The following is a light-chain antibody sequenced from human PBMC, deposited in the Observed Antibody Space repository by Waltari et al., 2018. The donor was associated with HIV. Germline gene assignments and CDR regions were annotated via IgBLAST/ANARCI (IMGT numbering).Light chain of an antibody. Sequence: EIVMTQSPATLSVSPGESATLSCRASQNVNRDLAWYQQRPGQAPRLLIFSTSTWSFGVPARFSGSGFGTEFTLTISSLQSEDFAVYYCQQYHGETPMYTFGQGTKVEIK. V-gene: IGKV3-15*01. CDR3: QQYHGETPMYT. J-gene: IGKJ2*01. CDR1: QNVNRD. CDR2: STS.